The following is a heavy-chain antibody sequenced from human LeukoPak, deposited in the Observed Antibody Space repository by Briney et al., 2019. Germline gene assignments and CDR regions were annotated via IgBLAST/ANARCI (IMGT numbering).Heavy chain of an antibody. CDR3: AHRGTIATAGTAYWAFDY. D-gene: IGHD6-13*01. CDR1: GFSLSTSGVG. Sequence: SGPTLVKPTQTLTLTCTFSGFSLSTSGVGVGWIRQPAGKALEWLALIYWNDDKRYSLSLKSRLTITKDTSKNQVVLTMTNMDPVDTSTNYCAHRGTIATAGTAYWAFDYWGQGTLVTVSS. CDR2: IYWNDDK. V-gene: IGHV2-5*01. J-gene: IGHJ4*02.